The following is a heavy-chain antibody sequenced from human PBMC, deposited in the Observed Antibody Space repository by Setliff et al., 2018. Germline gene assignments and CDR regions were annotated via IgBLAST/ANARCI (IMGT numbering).Heavy chain of an antibody. Sequence: ASVKVSCKASGYTFTSYYMHWVRQAPGQGLEWMGIIYPSGGSISYAQKFQGKVTMTRNTPISTAYMELSSLRSEDTAVYYCARLSHILTGYLNYYYYMDVWGKGTTVTVSS. J-gene: IGHJ6*03. D-gene: IGHD3-9*01. CDR3: ARLSHILTGYLNYYYYMDV. CDR1: GYTFTSYY. V-gene: IGHV1-46*01. CDR2: IYPSGGSI.